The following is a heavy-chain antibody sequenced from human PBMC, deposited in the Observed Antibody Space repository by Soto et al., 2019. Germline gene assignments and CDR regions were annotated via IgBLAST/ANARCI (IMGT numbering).Heavy chain of an antibody. CDR3: ARRGSGSYYDY. Sequence: EVQLLESGGGLVQPGGSLRLSCAASGFTFSSYAMRWVRQVPVKGLEWVSAISGSGDSTYYADTVKGRFTISRDNSKIALYLQMNSLRAEDTAVYYCARRGSGSYYDYWGQGTLVTVSS. D-gene: IGHD1-26*01. V-gene: IGHV3-23*01. J-gene: IGHJ4*02. CDR2: ISGSGDST. CDR1: GFTFSSYA.